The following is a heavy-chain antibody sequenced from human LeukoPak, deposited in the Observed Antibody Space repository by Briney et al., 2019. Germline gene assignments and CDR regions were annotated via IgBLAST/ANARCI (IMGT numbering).Heavy chain of an antibody. D-gene: IGHD3-10*01. V-gene: IGHV3-7*03. CDR3: TSPPRGSQGF. J-gene: IGHJ4*02. CDR1: GFTFSTYF. CDR2: LHPDGSHQ. Sequence: GGSLRLSCAASGFTFSTYFMSWVRQAPGKGLEWVANLHPDGSHQYYVDSVRGRFTISRDNAKNSLYLQMNNLRAEDTAVYFCTSPPRGSQGFWGQGTLVTVSS.